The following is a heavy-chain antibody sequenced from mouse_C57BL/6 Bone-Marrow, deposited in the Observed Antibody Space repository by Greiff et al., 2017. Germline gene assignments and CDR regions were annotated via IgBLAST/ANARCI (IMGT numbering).Heavy chain of an antibody. CDR2: ISYSGST. D-gene: IGHD1-1*01. CDR3: ARAAPYGGYFDY. V-gene: IGHV3-1*01. J-gene: IGHJ2*01. CDR1: GYSITSGYD. Sequence: EVQLQQSGPGMVKPSQSLSLTCTVTGYSITSGYDWHWIRHFPGNKLEWMGYISYSGSTNYNPSLKSRISITHDTSKNHFFLKLNSVTTEDTATYYCARAAPYGGYFDYWGQGTTLTVSS.